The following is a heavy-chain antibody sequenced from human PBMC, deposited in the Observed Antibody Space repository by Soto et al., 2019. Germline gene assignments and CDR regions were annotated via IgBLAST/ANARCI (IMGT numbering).Heavy chain of an antibody. CDR1: GFTFSSYG. J-gene: IGHJ6*02. CDR3: ARDARTAMVNCYYGMDV. CDR2: IWYDGSNK. V-gene: IGHV3-33*01. D-gene: IGHD5-18*01. Sequence: QVQLVESGGGVVQPGRSLRLSCAASGFTFSSYGMHWVRQAPGKGLEWVAVIWYDGSNKYYADSVKGRFTISRDNSKNTLYLQMTSLRAEDTAVYYCARDARTAMVNCYYGMDVWGQGTTVTVSS.